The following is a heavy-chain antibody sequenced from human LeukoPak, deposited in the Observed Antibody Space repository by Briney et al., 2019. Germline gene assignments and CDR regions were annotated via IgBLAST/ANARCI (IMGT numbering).Heavy chain of an antibody. V-gene: IGHV3-7*01. CDR2: IKQDGSEK. Sequence: GGSLRLSCAASGFTFSDHYMDWVRQAPGKGLEWVANIKQDGSEKYYVDSVNGRFTISRDNAKNSLYLQMNSLRVEDTAVYYCARPPNHCSGGTCYFPFDCWGQGTLVTVSS. CDR3: ARPPNHCSGGTCYFPFDC. J-gene: IGHJ4*02. D-gene: IGHD2-15*01. CDR1: GFTFSDHY.